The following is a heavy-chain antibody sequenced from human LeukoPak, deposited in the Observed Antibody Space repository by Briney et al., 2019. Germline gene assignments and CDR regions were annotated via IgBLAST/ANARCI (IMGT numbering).Heavy chain of an antibody. CDR3: AKITMVRGAPFAFDI. CDR2: IYYSGST. V-gene: IGHV4-30-4*01. J-gene: IGHJ3*02. D-gene: IGHD3-10*01. Sequence: SETLSLTCTVSGGSISSGDYYWSWIRQPPGKGLEWIGYIYYSGSTYYNPSLKSRVTISVDTSKNQFSLKLGSVTAADTAVYYCAKITMVRGAPFAFDIWGQGTMVTVSS. CDR1: GGSISSGDYY.